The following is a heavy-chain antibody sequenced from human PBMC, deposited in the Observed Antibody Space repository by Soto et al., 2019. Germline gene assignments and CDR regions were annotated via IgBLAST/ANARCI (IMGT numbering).Heavy chain of an antibody. CDR1: GFIRNAW. CDR3: TTDPFEITMIGS. CDR2: IKSKTDGGKT. Sequence: EVQLVESGGGSVKPGGSLRLSCAASGFIRNAWMSWVRQAPGKGLEWVGRIKSKTDGGKTDYAAPVKGRFTISRDDSTNTLYLQMNSLKTDDTAVYYCTTDPFEITMIGSWGQGTLVTVSS. D-gene: IGHD3-22*01. J-gene: IGHJ5*02. V-gene: IGHV3-15*01.